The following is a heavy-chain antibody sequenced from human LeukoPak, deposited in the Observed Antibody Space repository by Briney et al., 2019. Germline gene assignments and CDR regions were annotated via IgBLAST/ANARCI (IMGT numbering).Heavy chain of an antibody. CDR1: GFTFSSYS. CDR3: AKAPFYYYGSGSHFDY. Sequence: GGSLRLSCAASGFTFSSYSMNWVRQAPGKGLEWVSSISSSSSYIYYADSVKGRFTISRDNSKNTLYLQMNSLRAEDTAVYYCAKAPFYYYGSGSHFDYWGQGTLVTVSS. CDR2: ISSSSSYI. J-gene: IGHJ4*02. D-gene: IGHD3-10*01. V-gene: IGHV3-21*04.